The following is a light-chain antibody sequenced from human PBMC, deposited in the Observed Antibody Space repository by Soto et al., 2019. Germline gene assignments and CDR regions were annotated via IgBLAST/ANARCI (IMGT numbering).Light chain of an antibody. Sequence: DLQMTQSPSSLSASIGDRVTMTCRSSQTIYTFLNWYQHKPGKAPKLLIDNASSLQSAVPSRFSGSGAGTDFTLTISSLQAEDFATYFCQETYRMSPYSFGQGTKVEIK. CDR1: QTIYTF. J-gene: IGKJ2*03. V-gene: IGKV1-39*01. CDR2: NAS. CDR3: QETYRMSPYS.